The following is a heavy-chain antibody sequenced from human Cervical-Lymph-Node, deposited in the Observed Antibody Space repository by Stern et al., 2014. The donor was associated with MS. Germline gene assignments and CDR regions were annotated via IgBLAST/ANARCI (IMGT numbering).Heavy chain of an antibody. V-gene: IGHV1-69*01. J-gene: IGHJ5*02. CDR1: GGTFSSYA. D-gene: IGHD3-16*01. CDR2: LIPIFGTA. Sequence: QVQLVQSGAEVKKPGSSVKVSCKASGGTFSSYAISWVRQAPGQGLEWMGGLIPIFGTANYAQKFQGRVTITADESASTAYMELSSLRSEDTAVYYCARDQRGITFGPRWFDPWGQGTLVTVSS. CDR3: ARDQRGITFGPRWFDP.